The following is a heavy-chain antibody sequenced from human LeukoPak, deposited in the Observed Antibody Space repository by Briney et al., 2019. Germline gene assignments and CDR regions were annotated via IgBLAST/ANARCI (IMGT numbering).Heavy chain of an antibody. J-gene: IGHJ4*02. D-gene: IGHD2-8*02. CDR2: IYYSGST. CDR3: AREDTGGLDY. Sequence: SSETLSLTCSVSGGSISSSSHYWDWIRQPPGEGLEWIGSIYYSGSTYYNPSLKSRVTISVDTSKNQFSLKLISVTAADTAVYYCAREDTGGLDYWGQGILVTVSP. CDR1: GGSISSSSHY. V-gene: IGHV4-39*07.